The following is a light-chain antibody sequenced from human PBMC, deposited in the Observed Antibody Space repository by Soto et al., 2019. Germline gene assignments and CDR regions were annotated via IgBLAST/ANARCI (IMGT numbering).Light chain of an antibody. CDR3: AAWDDSLNGRV. V-gene: IGLV1-44*01. J-gene: IGLJ2*01. CDR1: SSNIGSNI. CDR2: GDG. Sequence: QSVLTQPPSASGTPGQRVTISCSGSSSNIGSNIVSWYQQLPGTAPKLLIYGDGRRPSGVPDRFSGSKSGTSASLAISGLQSEDEADYYCAAWDDSLNGRVFGGGTKLTVL.